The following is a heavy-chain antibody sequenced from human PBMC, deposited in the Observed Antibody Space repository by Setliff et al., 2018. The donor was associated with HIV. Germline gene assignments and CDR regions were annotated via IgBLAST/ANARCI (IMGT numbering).Heavy chain of an antibody. V-gene: IGHV1-2*06. J-gene: IGHJ6*03. D-gene: IGHD4-17*01. CDR3: ARGTTVVMGDDVDNYHYSYLDV. CDR1: GYTFTGYY. Sequence: ASVKVSCKASGYTFTGYYIHWVRQAPGQGLEWMGRIYPSSGGTNFAQKFRGRVTMTRDTSISTAYMELSRLTSDDTAMYYCARGTTVVMGDDVDNYHYSYLDVWGKGTRSPSP. CDR2: IYPSSGGT.